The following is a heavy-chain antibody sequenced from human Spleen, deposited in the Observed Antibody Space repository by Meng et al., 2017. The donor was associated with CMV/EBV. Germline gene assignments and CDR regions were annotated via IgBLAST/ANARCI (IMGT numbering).Heavy chain of an antibody. CDR2: ISVFNGNT. CDR3: ATVVALTTVTTRDYVAPYNWFDP. CDR1: GGTFSSYA. V-gene: IGHV1-18*01. J-gene: IGHJ5*02. D-gene: IGHD4-11*01. Sequence: ASVKVSCKASGGTFSSYAISWVRQAPGQGLEWMGWISVFNGNTNYAQKFQGRVSMTIDTSTTIVYMELRSLRSDDTAVYYCATVVALTTVTTRDYVAPYNWFDPWGQGTLVTVSS.